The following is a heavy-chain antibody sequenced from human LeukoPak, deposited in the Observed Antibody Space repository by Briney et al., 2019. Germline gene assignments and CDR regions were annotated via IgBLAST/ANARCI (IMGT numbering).Heavy chain of an antibody. CDR1: GYSFTSYW. CDR3: ARHASYYGSGSYYLDF. CDR2: INPGDSDT. V-gene: IGHV5-51*01. D-gene: IGHD3-10*01. Sequence: GESLKISCKGSGYSFTSYWIGWVRQMPGKGLEWMGIINPGDSDTRYSPSFQGQVTISVDTSISTAFLYWSSLKASGTAMYYCARHASYYGSGSYYLDFWGQGTLVTVSS. J-gene: IGHJ4*02.